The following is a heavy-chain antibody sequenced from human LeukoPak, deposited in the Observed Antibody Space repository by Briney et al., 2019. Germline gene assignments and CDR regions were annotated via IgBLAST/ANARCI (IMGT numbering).Heavy chain of an antibody. V-gene: IGHV4-4*07. D-gene: IGHD3-3*01. CDR1: GGSISSYY. CDR3: ARLYDFWSGYPYWYFDL. Sequence: SETLSLTCTVSGGSISSYYWSWIRQPAGKGLEWIGRIYASGSTNYNPSLKSRVTMSVDTSKNQFSLKLSSVTAADTAVYYCARLYDFWSGYPYWYFDLWGRGTLVTVSS. CDR2: IYASGST. J-gene: IGHJ2*01.